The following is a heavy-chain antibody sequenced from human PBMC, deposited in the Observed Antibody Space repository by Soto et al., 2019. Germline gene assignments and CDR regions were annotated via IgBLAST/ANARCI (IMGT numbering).Heavy chain of an antibody. CDR1: GFKFRVYD. CDR2: IGTTGDT. CDR3: ARGSRLGSGSLRPGPSDIFDI. D-gene: IGHD3-10*01. V-gene: IGHV3-13*04. J-gene: IGHJ3*02. Sequence: GGSLRLSCEASGFKFRVYDMHWVRQPAGKGLEWVSAIGTTGDTYYSGSVRGRFTISRDDAESSLYLRLNSLTDGDTAVYYCARGSRLGSGSLRPGPSDIFDIWGQGTTVTVS.